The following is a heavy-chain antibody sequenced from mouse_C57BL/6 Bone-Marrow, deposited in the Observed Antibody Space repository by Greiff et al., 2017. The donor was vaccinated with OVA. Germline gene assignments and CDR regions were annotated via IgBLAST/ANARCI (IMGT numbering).Heavy chain of an antibody. CDR2: IYPGDGDT. CDR1: GYAFSSSW. J-gene: IGHJ4*01. CDR3: ANYDYGREYAMDY. Sequence: QVQLQQSGPELVKPGASVKISCKASGYAFSSSWMNWVKQRPGKGLEWIGRIYPGDGDTNYNGKFKGKATLTADKSSSTAYMQLSSLTSEDSAVYFCANYDYGREYAMDYWGQGTSVTVSS. V-gene: IGHV1-82*01. D-gene: IGHD2-4*01.